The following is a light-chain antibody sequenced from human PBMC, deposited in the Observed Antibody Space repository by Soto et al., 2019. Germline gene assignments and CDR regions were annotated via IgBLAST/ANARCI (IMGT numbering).Light chain of an antibody. Sequence: SALTQPPSVSGSPGQSVTISSTGTRRDGDSYNSVSWYQRPTGTGPNLMIYEVSNRHSGVRDRFSGSQFGNTAALTILGLQAKDEAEYYCSLYTTDSTYVFGTGTKVTVL. CDR3: SLYTTDSTYV. CDR2: EVS. J-gene: IGLJ1*01. CDR1: RRDGDSYNS. V-gene: IGLV2-18*01.